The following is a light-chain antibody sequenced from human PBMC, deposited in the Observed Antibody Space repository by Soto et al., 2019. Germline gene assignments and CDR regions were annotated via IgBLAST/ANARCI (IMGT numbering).Light chain of an antibody. CDR3: QSYDSSLRGSV. Sequence: QSVLTQPPSVSGAPGQRVTISCTGSSSNIGAGYDVHWYQQLPGTAPKLLIYGNSNRPSGVPDRFSGSKSGTSASLAITGLQAEDEAGYACQSYDSSLRGSVFGGGTQLTVL. J-gene: IGLJ3*02. CDR2: GNS. V-gene: IGLV1-40*01. CDR1: SSNIGAGYD.